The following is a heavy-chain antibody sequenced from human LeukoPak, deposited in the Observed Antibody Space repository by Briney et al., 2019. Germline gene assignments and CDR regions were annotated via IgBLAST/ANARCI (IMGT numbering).Heavy chain of an antibody. V-gene: IGHV3-30-3*01. Sequence: GGSLRLSCAASGFTFSSYAMLWVRQAPGKGLEWVAVISYDGSNKYYADSVKGRFTISRDNSKKTLYLQMNSLRAEDTAVYYCAGGGYSYGSNWGQGTLVTVSS. CDR2: ISYDGSNK. CDR3: AGGGYSYGSN. D-gene: IGHD5-18*01. J-gene: IGHJ4*02. CDR1: GFTFSSYA.